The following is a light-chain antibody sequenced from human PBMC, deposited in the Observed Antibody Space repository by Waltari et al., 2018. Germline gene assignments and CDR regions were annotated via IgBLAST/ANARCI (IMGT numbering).Light chain of an antibody. Sequence: SSELTQDPAVSVALGQTVRITCQGDSLRSYYASWYQQKPGQAPVLVIYGKNNRPSGIPDRFSGSSSGNTASLTITGAQAEDEADYYCNARDSSGTLVVFGGGTKLTVL. J-gene: IGLJ2*01. CDR2: GKN. CDR3: NARDSSGTLVV. V-gene: IGLV3-19*01. CDR1: SLRSYY.